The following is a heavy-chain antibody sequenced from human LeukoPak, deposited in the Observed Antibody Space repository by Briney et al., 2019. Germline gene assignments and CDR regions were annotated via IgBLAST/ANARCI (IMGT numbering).Heavy chain of an antibody. CDR1: GGTFSSYA. CDR2: IIPIFGTA. V-gene: IGHV1-69*13. J-gene: IGHJ6*02. Sequence: ASVKVSCKASGGTFSSYAISWVRQAPGQGLEWMGGIIPIFGTANYAQKFQGRVTITADESTSTAYMELSSLRSEDTAVYYCARDCGDYCYYGMDVWGQGTTVTVSS. D-gene: IGHD4-17*01. CDR3: ARDCGDYCYYGMDV.